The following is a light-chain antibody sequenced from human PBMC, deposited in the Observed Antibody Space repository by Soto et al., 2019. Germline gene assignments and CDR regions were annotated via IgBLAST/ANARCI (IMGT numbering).Light chain of an antibody. CDR2: GAS. CDR1: QSVSSN. CDR3: QQRSNWPPRVT. Sequence: EIVLTQSPATLSLSPGERATLSCRASQSVSSNLAWYQQKPGQAPRLLIYGASNRATGIPARFSGSGSGTDFTLTISSLEPEDFAVYYCQQRSNWPPRVTFGQGTRLEIK. V-gene: IGKV3-11*01. J-gene: IGKJ5*01.